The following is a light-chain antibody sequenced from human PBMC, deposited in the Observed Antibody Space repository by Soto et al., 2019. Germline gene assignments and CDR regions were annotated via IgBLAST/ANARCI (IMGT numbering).Light chain of an antibody. CDR1: SSNVGSYNL. CDR3: CSYAGSSTFV. V-gene: IGLV2-23*02. CDR2: EVS. J-gene: IGLJ1*01. Sequence: QSALTQPASVSGSPGQSITISCTGTSSNVGSYNLVSWYQQHPGKAPKLMICEVSTRPSGVANRFSGSKSGNTASLTISGLQAEDEADYYCCSYAGSSTFVFGTGTKVTVL.